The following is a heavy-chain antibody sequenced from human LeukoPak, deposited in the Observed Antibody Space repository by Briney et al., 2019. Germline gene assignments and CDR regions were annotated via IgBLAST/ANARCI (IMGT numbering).Heavy chain of an antibody. CDR3: ARSRLMYSSGWFSLGY. D-gene: IGHD6-19*01. J-gene: IGHJ4*02. CDR2: INPNSGGT. Sequence: ASVKVSCKASGYTFTGYYMHWVRQAPGQGLEWMGWINPNSGGTNYAQKFQGRVTMTRDTSISTAYMELSRLRSDDTAVYYCARSRLMYSSGWFSLGYWGQGTLITVPS. V-gene: IGHV1-2*02. CDR1: GYTFTGYY.